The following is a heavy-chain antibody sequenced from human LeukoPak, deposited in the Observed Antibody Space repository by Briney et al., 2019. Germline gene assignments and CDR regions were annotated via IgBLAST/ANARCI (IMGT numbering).Heavy chain of an antibody. D-gene: IGHD3-10*01. CDR3: AKDTMVRGEGWFDP. CDR1: GFTFDDYA. CDR2: ISWNSGSI. V-gene: IGHV3-9*01. J-gene: IGHJ5*02. Sequence: GGSLRLSCAASGFTFDDYAMHWVRQAPGKGLEWVSGISWNSGSIGYADSVKGRFTISRDNAKNSLYLQMNSLRAEDTALYYCAKDTMVRGEGWFDPWGQGTLVTVSS.